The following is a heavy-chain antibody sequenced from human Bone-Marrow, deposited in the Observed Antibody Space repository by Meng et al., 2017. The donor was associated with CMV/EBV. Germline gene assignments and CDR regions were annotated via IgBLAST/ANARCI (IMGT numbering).Heavy chain of an antibody. CDR1: GFTFSGYE. Sequence: GESLKISCAASGFTFSGYEMNWVRQAPGKGLEWVSYISSSGSTIYYADSVKGRFTISRDNAKNSLYLQMNSLRAEDTAVYYCARDYYNWNIVRYFDLWGRGTLVTVSS. J-gene: IGHJ2*01. D-gene: IGHD1-20*01. CDR3: ARDYYNWNIVRYFDL. CDR2: ISSSGSTI. V-gene: IGHV3-48*03.